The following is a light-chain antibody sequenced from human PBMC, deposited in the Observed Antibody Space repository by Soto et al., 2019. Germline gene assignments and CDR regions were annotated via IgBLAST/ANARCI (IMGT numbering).Light chain of an antibody. V-gene: IGKV3-20*01. CDR3: QQYGTSPALT. Sequence: EIVLTQSPGTLSFSPGEIATLSCRATQSVSSSYLAWYQQKPGQAPRLLIYGASSRATGIPDRFRVSGPGRDFPLTISRLEPEDFAVYYCQQYGTSPALTFGGGTKGAIE. CDR1: QSVSSSY. CDR2: GAS. J-gene: IGKJ4*01.